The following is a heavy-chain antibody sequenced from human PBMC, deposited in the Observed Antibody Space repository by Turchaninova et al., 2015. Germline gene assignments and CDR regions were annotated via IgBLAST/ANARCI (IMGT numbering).Heavy chain of an antibody. D-gene: IGHD4-17*01. Sequence: QLQLQESGSGLVKPSQTLSLTCAVSGGSISSGGYSWSWIRQPPGKGLEWIGYISHSGSTYYNPSLKSRGTRSGDRAKNQFSRKLSSVTAADTAVYYCARRQKDGYYVLFDYWGQGTLVTVSS. CDR1: GGSISSGGYS. CDR3: ARRQKDGYYVLFDY. V-gene: IGHV4-30-2*01. CDR2: ISHSGST. J-gene: IGHJ4*02.